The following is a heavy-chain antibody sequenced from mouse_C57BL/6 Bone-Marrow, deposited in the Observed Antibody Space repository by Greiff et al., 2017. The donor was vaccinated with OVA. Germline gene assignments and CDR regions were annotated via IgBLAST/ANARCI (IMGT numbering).Heavy chain of an antibody. V-gene: IGHV14-2*01. CDR3: ARGPYYAMDY. CDR1: GFNIKDYY. Sequence: EVQLQQSGAELVKPGASVKLSCTASGFNIKDYYMHWVKQRTEQGLEWIGRIDPEDGETKYAPKFPGKATITADTSSNTAYLQLSSLTSEDTAVYYCARGPYYAMDYWGQGTSVTVSS. CDR2: IDPEDGET. J-gene: IGHJ4*01.